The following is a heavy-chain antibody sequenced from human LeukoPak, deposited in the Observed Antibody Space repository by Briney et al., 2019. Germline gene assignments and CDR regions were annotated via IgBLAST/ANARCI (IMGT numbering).Heavy chain of an antibody. CDR3: ARVEEGYGSGRRENFYYYYMDV. D-gene: IGHD3-10*01. CDR2: IHYSGST. CDR1: GDFIAAYY. Sequence: SETLSLTCTVSGDFIAAYYWSWIRQPPGKGLEWIGYIHYSGSTNYNPSLKSRVTISVDTSKNQFSLKLTSVTAADTAVYYCARVEEGYGSGRRENFYYYYMDVWGKGTTVTISS. V-gene: IGHV4-59*01. J-gene: IGHJ6*03.